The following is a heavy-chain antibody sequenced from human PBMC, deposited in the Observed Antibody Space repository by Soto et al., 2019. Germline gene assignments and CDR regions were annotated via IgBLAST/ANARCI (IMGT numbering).Heavy chain of an antibody. CDR1: GYGFTSYW. V-gene: IGHV5-51*01. D-gene: IGHD6-13*01. Sequence: GESLKISCKGSGYGFTSYWIGWVRQMPGKGLEWMGIIYPGDSDTRYSPSFQGQVTISADKSISTAYLQWSSLKASDTAMYYCERLAADGYYYYYGTDVWGQGTTVTVSS. CDR2: IYPGDSDT. CDR3: ERLAADGYYYYYGTDV. J-gene: IGHJ6*02.